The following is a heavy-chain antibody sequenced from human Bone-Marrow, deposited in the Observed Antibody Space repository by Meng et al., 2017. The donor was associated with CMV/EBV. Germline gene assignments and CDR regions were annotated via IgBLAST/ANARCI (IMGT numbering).Heavy chain of an antibody. V-gene: IGHV3-21*01. D-gene: IGHD3-3*01. J-gene: IGHJ4*02. CDR3: ARDFPYDYFLSGFHGFDY. CDR2: MSSSSTYI. CDR1: GFTFSSYS. Sequence: GESLTLSCTASGFTFSSYSMNWVRQAPGKGLEWVSSMSSSSTYIYYADSVKGRFTISRDNAKNSLYLQMNSLRAEDTAVYYCARDFPYDYFLSGFHGFDYWGQGTMVTVSS.